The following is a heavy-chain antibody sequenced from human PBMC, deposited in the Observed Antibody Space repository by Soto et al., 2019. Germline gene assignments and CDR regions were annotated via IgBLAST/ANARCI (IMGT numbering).Heavy chain of an antibody. CDR3: ARGGKLGGDLDV. V-gene: IGHV1-69*08. Sequence: QVQLVQSGAEVKKPGSSLKVSCKASGGTFGRYTTSWVRQAPGQGLEWMGWIIPILETANYAQKFQGRVTITADTSTSTAYLDLSGLKSDDAGVYYCARGGKLGGDLDVWGKGTPVTVSS. D-gene: IGHD1-26*01. J-gene: IGHJ6*04. CDR1: GGTFGRYT. CDR2: IIPILETA.